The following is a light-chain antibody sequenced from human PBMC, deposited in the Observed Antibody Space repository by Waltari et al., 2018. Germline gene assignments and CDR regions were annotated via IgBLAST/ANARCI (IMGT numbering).Light chain of an antibody. CDR3: QQYYSTLTWT. J-gene: IGKJ1*01. Sequence: DIQMTQYPSSVSASVGDRVTITCRASQGISNSVAWYQQKPGKAPKLLLYAASSLEGDVPSRFRGRESGTGYTLTISSLHPEVFAASYFQQYYSTLTWTFG. V-gene: IGKV1-NL1*01. CDR2: AAS. CDR1: QGISNS.